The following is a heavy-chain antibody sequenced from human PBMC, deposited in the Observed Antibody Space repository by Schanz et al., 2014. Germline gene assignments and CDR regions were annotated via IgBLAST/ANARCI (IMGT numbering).Heavy chain of an antibody. CDR3: ARDQYYFGSGNPFDI. CDR2: MSYDGSNK. V-gene: IGHV3-30-3*01. Sequence: QGQLVESGGGVVQPGRSLRLSCAASGFTFSSYAMHWVRQAPGKGLEWVAVMSYDGSNKYYADSVKGRFTISRDTPKNTLYVQMNSLRADDTAVYYCARDQYYFGSGNPFDIWGQGTMVTVSS. D-gene: IGHD3-10*01. J-gene: IGHJ3*02. CDR1: GFTFSSYA.